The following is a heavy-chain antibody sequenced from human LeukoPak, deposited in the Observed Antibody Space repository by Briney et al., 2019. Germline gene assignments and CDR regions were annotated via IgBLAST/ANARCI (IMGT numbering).Heavy chain of an antibody. D-gene: IGHD5-18*01. CDR2: ISSSSSYI. J-gene: IGHJ4*02. CDR1: GFTFSSYS. CDR3: ARDQESGVQLWLEDC. Sequence: GGSLRLSCAASGFTFSSYSMNWVPHAPGKGLEWVSSISSSSSYIYYADSVKGRFAISRDNAKNSLYLQMNSLGAEDTAVYYCARDQESGVQLWLEDCWGQGTLVTVSS. V-gene: IGHV3-21*01.